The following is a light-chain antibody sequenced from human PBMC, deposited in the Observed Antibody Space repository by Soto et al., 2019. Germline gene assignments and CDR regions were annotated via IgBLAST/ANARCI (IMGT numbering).Light chain of an antibody. CDR3: QQRSNWPRT. CDR2: DAS. Sequence: EIVLTQSPATLSLSPGERATLSCRASQSVSSYLAWYQQKPGQAPRHLIYDASSRATGIPARFSGSGSGTDFPLTISSLEPEDFAVYYCQQRSNWPRTFGQGTKVEIK. J-gene: IGKJ1*01. CDR1: QSVSSY. V-gene: IGKV3-11*01.